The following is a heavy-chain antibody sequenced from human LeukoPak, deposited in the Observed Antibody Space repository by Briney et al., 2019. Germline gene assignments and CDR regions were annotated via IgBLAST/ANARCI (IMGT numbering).Heavy chain of an antibody. CDR2: ISSSSSYI. CDR1: GFTFSSYS. CDR3: ARAARPNNWFDP. D-gene: IGHD6-6*01. J-gene: IGHJ5*02. V-gene: IGHV3-21*01. Sequence: RGSLRLSCAASGFTFSSYSMNWVRQAPGKGLEWVSSISSSSSYIYYADSVKGRFTISRDNAKNSLYLQMNSLRAEDTAVYYCARAARPNNWFDPWGQGTLVTVSS.